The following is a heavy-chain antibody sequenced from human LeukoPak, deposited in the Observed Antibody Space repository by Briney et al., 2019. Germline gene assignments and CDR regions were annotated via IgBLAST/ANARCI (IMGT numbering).Heavy chain of an antibody. D-gene: IGHD4-17*01. V-gene: IGHV3-23*01. CDR2: ISDSGGSS. CDR1: GFTLRNYA. J-gene: IGHJ4*02. CDR3: ANGSHGVYDY. Sequence: RALRLSCEASGFTLRNYAVTWARQVPGRGLEWVSSISDSGGSSHYGDSVKGRFSISRDKSKDTVYLQLNSLRAEDTAVYYCANGSHGVYDYWGQGTLVTVSS.